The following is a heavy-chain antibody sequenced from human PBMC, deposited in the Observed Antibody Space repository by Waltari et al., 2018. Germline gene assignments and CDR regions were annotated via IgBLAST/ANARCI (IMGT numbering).Heavy chain of an antibody. V-gene: IGHV4-34*01. CDR2: INHSGST. CDR1: GGSFSGYY. D-gene: IGHD6-6*01. Sequence: QVQLQQWGAGLLKPSETLSLTCAVYGGSFSGYYWSWIRKPPGKGLEWIGEINHSGSTHYTPSLTSQVTLSVDPSKTPFSLNLRSVTAADTAVYYCARDALAARLAYWGQGTLVTVSS. J-gene: IGHJ4*02. CDR3: ARDALAARLAY.